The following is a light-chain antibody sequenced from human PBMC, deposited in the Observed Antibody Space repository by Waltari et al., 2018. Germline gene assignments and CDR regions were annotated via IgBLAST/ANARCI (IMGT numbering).Light chain of an antibody. CDR3: AAWDDTLSGVV. CDR1: SSNIGTTT. V-gene: IGLV1-44*01. J-gene: IGLJ3*02. Sequence: QSVLTQPPSVSATPGQRVAISCSGSSSNIGTTTVNWYQQLPGSAPKLLIYTNNQRPSGVPDRFSGSKSGTSASLAISGLQSEDEADYYCAAWDDTLSGVVFGGGTKLTV. CDR2: TNN.